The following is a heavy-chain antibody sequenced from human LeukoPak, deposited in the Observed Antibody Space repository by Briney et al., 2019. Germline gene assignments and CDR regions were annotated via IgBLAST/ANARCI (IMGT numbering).Heavy chain of an antibody. CDR3: ARDEYYGSGKSLDYGMDV. CDR1: GFTFSSYA. J-gene: IGHJ6*04. D-gene: IGHD3-10*01. CDR2: ISGSGGST. Sequence: GGSLRLSCAASGFTFSSYAMSWVRQAPGKGLEWVSAISGSGGSTYYADSVKGRFTISRDNSKNTLYLQMNSLRAEDTAVYYCARDEYYGSGKSLDYGMDVWGKGTTVTVSS. V-gene: IGHV3-23*01.